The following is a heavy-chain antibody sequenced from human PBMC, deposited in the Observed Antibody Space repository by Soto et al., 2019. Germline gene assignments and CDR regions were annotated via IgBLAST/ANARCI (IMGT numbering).Heavy chain of an antibody. CDR1: GGSISSGGYY. CDR2: IYYSGST. V-gene: IGHV4-61*08. J-gene: IGHJ4*02. CDR3: ASVSIAAAETFDY. Sequence: PSETLSLTCTVSGGSISSGGYYWSWIRQHPGKGLEWIGYIYYSGSTNYNPSLKSRVTISVDTSKNQFSLKLSSVTAADTAVYYCASVSIAAAETFDYWGQGTLVTVSS. D-gene: IGHD6-13*01.